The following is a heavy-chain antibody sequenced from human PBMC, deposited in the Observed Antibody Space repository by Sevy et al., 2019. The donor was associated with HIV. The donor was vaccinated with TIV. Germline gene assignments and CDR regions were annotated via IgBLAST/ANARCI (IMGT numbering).Heavy chain of an antibody. CDR3: ARARYCISTSCYGGEFDY. J-gene: IGHJ4*02. CDR1: GFTFSSYA. D-gene: IGHD2-2*01. CDR2: ISYDGSNK. V-gene: IGHV3-30-3*01. Sequence: GGSLRLSCAASGFTFSSYAMHWVRQAPGKGLEWVAVISYDGSNKYYAHSVKGRFTISRDNSKNTLYLQMNSLRAEDTAVYYCARARYCISTSCYGGEFDYWGQGTLVTVSS.